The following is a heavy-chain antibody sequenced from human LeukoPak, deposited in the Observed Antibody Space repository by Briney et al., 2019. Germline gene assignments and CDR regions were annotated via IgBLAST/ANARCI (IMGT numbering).Heavy chain of an antibody. CDR2: ISSSSSYI. V-gene: IGHV3-21*01. CDR1: GFTFSSYS. Sequence: PGGSLRLSCAASGFTFSSYSMNWVRQAPGKGLEWVSSISSSSSYIYYADSVKGRFTISRDNAKNTLYLQMNSLRAEDTAVYYCARERASVWGDSGSYYGNDYWGQGTLVTVSS. J-gene: IGHJ4*02. CDR3: ARERASVWGDSGSYYGNDY. D-gene: IGHD1-26*01.